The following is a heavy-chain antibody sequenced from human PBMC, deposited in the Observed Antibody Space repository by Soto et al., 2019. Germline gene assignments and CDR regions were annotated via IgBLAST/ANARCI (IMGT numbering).Heavy chain of an antibody. CDR3: ARDHKLYYYGSGSYFNYYGMDV. D-gene: IGHD3-10*01. V-gene: IGHV3-33*01. CDR2: IWYDGSNK. Sequence: GGSLRLSCAASGFTFSSYGMHWVRQAPGKGLEWVAVIWYDGSNKYYADSVKGRFTISRDNSKNTLYLQMNSLRAEDTAVYYCARDHKLYYYGSGSYFNYYGMDVWGQGTTVTVSS. J-gene: IGHJ6*02. CDR1: GFTFSSYG.